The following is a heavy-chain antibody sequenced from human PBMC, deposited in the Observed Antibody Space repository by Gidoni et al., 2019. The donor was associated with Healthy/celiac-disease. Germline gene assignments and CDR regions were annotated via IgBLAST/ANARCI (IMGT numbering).Heavy chain of an antibody. D-gene: IGHD6-19*01. V-gene: IGHV3-30-3*01. CDR2: ISYDGSNK. Sequence: QVQLVESGGGVVQPGRSLSLSCAAPGFTFSSYAMPGVRQAPGKGLEWVAVISYDGSNKYYADSVKGRFTISRDNSKNTLYLQMNSLRAEDTAVYYCARQSGYSSGPFDPWGQGTLVTVSS. CDR3: ARQSGYSSGPFDP. CDR1: GFTFSSYA. J-gene: IGHJ5*02.